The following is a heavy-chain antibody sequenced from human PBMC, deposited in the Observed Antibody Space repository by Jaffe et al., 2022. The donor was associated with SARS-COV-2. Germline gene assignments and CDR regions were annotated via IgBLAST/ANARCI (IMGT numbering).Heavy chain of an antibody. D-gene: IGHD3-10*01. Sequence: QVQLVQSGAEVKKPGSSVKVSCKASGGTFSSYAISWVRQAPGQGLEWMGGIIPIFGTANYAQKFQGRVTITADESTSTAYMELSSLRSEDTAVYYCARVRYWFGELLSPNQGFDPWGQGTLVTVSS. CDR3: ARVRYWFGELLSPNQGFDP. CDR2: IIPIFGTA. CDR1: GGTFSSYA. J-gene: IGHJ5*02. V-gene: IGHV1-69*01.